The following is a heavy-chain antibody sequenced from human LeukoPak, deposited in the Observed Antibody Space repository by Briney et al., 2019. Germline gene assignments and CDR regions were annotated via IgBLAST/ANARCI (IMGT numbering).Heavy chain of an antibody. J-gene: IGHJ6*03. V-gene: IGHV4-61*02. D-gene: IGHD4-11*01. CDR2: IYTSGST. Sequence: SETLSLTCTVSGGSISSGSYYWSWIRQPAGKGLEWIGRIYTSGSTNYNPSLKSRVTISVDTSKNQFSLKLSSVTAADTAVYYCARGEITVTTPSYYYYYYMDVWGKGTTVTVS. CDR1: GGSISSGSYY. CDR3: ARGEITVTTPSYYYYYYMDV.